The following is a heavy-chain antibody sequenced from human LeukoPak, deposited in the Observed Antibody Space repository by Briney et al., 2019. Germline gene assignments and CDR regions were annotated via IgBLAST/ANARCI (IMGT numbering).Heavy chain of an antibody. D-gene: IGHD6-6*01. V-gene: IGHV1-69*13. CDR3: ARWSASSSDSFFDY. CDR1: GGTFSSYA. J-gene: IGHJ4*02. CDR2: IIPIFGTA. Sequence: SVKVSCKTSGGTFSSYAISWVRQAPGQGLEWMGGIIPIFGTANYAQKFQGRVTITADESTSTAYMELSSLRSDDTAVYYCARWSASSSDSFFDYWGQGTLVTVSS.